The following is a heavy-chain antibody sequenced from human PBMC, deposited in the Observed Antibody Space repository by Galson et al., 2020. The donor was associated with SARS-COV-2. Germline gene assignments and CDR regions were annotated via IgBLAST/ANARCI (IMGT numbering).Heavy chain of an antibody. CDR1: GFTFSSYA. CDR3: AREDMVGILEWLLPFDY. CDR2: ISYDGSNK. Sequence: GGSLRLSCAASGFTFSSYAMHWVRQAPGKGLEWVAVISYDGSNKYYADSVKGRFTISRDNSKNTLYLQMNSLRAEDTAVYYCAREDMVGILEWLLPFDYWGQGTLVTVSS. J-gene: IGHJ4*02. D-gene: IGHD3-3*01. V-gene: IGHV3-30*04.